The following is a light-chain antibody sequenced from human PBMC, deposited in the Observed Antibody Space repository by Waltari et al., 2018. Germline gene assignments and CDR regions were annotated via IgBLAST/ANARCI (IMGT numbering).Light chain of an antibody. CDR2: DAS. Sequence: EIVLTQSPATLLLSPGERATSSSRASQSVISDLAWYQQKPGQAPRLLIYDASNRATGIPARFSGSESGTDFTLSISSLEPEDFAVYYCQQRSNWPRTFGPGTKVDIK. V-gene: IGKV3-11*01. J-gene: IGKJ3*01. CDR3: QQRSNWPRT. CDR1: QSVISD.